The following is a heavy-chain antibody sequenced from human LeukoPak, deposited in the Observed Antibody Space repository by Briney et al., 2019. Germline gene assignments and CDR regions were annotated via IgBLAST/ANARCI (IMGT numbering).Heavy chain of an antibody. CDR3: ATAVGITIFGVDDAFDI. CDR1: GYTFTSYG. Sequence: GASVKVSCKASGYTFTSYGISWVRQAPGQGLEWMGWISAYNGNTNYAQKLQGRVTMTTDTSTSTAYMELRSLRSDDTAVYYCATAVGITIFGVDDAFDIWGQGTMVTVSS. J-gene: IGHJ3*02. CDR2: ISAYNGNT. D-gene: IGHD3-3*01. V-gene: IGHV1-18*01.